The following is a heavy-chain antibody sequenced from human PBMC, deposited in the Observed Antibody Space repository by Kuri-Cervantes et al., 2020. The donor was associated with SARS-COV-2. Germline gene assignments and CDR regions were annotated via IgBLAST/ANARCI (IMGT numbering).Heavy chain of an antibody. J-gene: IGHJ4*02. CDR1: VFTFSSYG. Sequence: LSLTCAASVFTFSSYGMHWVRQAPGKGLEWVAVISYDGSNKYYADSAKGRFTISRDNSKNTLYLQMNSLRAEDTAVYYCAKDLCGGDCPPLDYWGQGTLVTVSS. D-gene: IGHD2-21*01. V-gene: IGHV3-30*18. CDR3: AKDLCGGDCPPLDY. CDR2: ISYDGSNK.